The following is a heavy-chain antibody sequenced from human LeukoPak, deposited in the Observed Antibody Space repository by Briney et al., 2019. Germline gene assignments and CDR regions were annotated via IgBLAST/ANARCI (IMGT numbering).Heavy chain of an antibody. V-gene: IGHV3-21*01. J-gene: IGHJ4*02. Sequence: WGSLRLSCAASGFTFSSYGMSWVRQAPGKGLEWVSSISSSSTYIYYADSVKGRFTISRDNAKNSLYLQMNSLRAEDTAVYYCARVREAAAFDYWGQETLVTVSS. CDR2: ISSSSTYI. CDR1: GFTFSSYG. D-gene: IGHD3-10*01. CDR3: ARVREAAAFDY.